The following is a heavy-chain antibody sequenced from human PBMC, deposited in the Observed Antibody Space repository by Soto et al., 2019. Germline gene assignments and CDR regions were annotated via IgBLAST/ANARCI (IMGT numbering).Heavy chain of an antibody. V-gene: IGHV1-69*01. J-gene: IGHJ4*02. CDR2: IIPVTGTA. CDR1: GDSFSRFA. CDR3: ARLGLDLDFDH. Sequence: QVQLVQSGPEVKKPGSSLKVSCKSYGDSFSRFAVSWVRQAPVEGLEWMGGIIPVTGTANYIDKFRGRLTITADESSSTVFMELSSLRSEDTAVYYCARLGLDLDFDHWGQGTLVTVSS.